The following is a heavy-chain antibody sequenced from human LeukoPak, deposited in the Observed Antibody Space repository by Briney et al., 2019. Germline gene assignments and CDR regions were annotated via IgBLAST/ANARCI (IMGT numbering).Heavy chain of an antibody. V-gene: IGHV1-18*01. D-gene: IGHD3-10*01. CDR2: ISAYNGNT. CDR3: ARVKGGRYYGSGSYYTDYYYYMDV. J-gene: IGHJ6*03. Sequence: GASVKVSCKASGYTFTSYGISWVRQAPGQGLEWMGWISAYNGNTNYAQKFQGRVTMTRDTSISTVYMELCRLRSDDTAVYYCARVKGGRYYGSGSYYTDYYYYMDVWGKGTTVTISS. CDR1: GYTFTSYG.